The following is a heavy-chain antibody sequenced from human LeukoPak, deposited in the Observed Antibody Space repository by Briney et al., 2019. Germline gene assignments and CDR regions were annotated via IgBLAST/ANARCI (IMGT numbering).Heavy chain of an antibody. D-gene: IGHD2-15*01. CDR2: ISGSGGST. V-gene: IGHV3-23*01. J-gene: IGHJ4*02. Sequence: GGSLRLSCAASGFTFSSYAMSWVRQAPGKGLEWVSAISGSGGSTYYADSVKGRFTISRDNSKNTLYLQMNSLRAQDTAVYYCAKREHYCSGGSCYSDWGQGTLVTVSS. CDR1: GFTFSSYA. CDR3: AKREHYCSGGSCYSD.